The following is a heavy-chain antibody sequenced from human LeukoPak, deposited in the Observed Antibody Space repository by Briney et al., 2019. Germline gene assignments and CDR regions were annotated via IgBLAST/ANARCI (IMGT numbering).Heavy chain of an antibody. Sequence: GGSLRHSCAASGFIFTTYWMSWVRQAPGKGLEWVANIKQDGTDKFYVDSVKGRFTISRDNANNSLYLQMNSLRVEDTAVYYCVRDWGSSGHRFDSWGQGTLVTVSS. V-gene: IGHV3-7*05. CDR2: IKQDGTDK. CDR3: VRDWGSSGHRFDS. CDR1: GFIFTTYW. D-gene: IGHD3-22*01. J-gene: IGHJ4*02.